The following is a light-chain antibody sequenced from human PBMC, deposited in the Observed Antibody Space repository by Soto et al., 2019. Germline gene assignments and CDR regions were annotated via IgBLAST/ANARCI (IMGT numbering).Light chain of an antibody. CDR1: SSDVGGYNY. CDR2: DVS. Sequence: QSALTQPASVSGCPGQSITISCTGTSSDVGGYNYVSWYQQHPGKAPKFMIYDVSNRPSGVSNRFSGSKSGNTASLTISGLQAEDEADYYCCSYTTSNTRQIVFGTGTQLTVL. V-gene: IGLV2-14*01. J-gene: IGLJ1*01. CDR3: CSYTTSNTRQIV.